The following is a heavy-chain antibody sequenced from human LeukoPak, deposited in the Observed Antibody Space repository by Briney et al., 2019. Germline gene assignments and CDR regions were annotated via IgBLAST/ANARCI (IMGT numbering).Heavy chain of an antibody. CDR2: INHSGST. CDR3: ARANYDILTGDFCGMDV. J-gene: IGHJ6*02. CDR1: GGSFGGYY. Sequence: PSETLSLTCAVYGGSFGGYYWSWIRQPPGEGLEWIGEINHSGSTNYNPSLKSRVTISLDTSKNQFSLRLSSVTAADTAVYYCARANYDILTGDFCGMDVWGQGTTVTVSS. D-gene: IGHD3-9*01. V-gene: IGHV4-34*01.